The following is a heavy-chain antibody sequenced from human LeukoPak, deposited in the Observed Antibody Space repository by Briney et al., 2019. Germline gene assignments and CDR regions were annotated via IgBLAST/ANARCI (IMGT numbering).Heavy chain of an antibody. Sequence: SETLSLTCAVSGGSFSGYYWNWIRQPPGNGLEWIGEINPSGGTNYSPSLKSRVTISVDTSTNQFSLKVTSVTAADTAVYYCARGPVGKRWLQSGSRFDPWGQGTLVTVSS. D-gene: IGHD5-24*01. CDR2: INPSGGT. CDR3: ARGPVGKRWLQSGSRFDP. V-gene: IGHV4-34*01. CDR1: GGSFSGYY. J-gene: IGHJ5*02.